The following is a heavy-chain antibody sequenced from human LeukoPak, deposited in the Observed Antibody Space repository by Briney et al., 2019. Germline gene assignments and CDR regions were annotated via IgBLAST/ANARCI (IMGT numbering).Heavy chain of an antibody. V-gene: IGHV4-59*08. D-gene: IGHD3-9*01. Sequence: PLETLSLTCTVSGGSISSYYCSWIRQPPGKGLEWIGYMYYSGSTKYSPSLKSRVTISIDTSKNQFSLKLSSVTAADTAVYYCARHILTAGSIEWGQGTLVTVSS. J-gene: IGHJ4*02. CDR1: GGSISSYY. CDR3: ARHILTAGSIE. CDR2: MYYSGST.